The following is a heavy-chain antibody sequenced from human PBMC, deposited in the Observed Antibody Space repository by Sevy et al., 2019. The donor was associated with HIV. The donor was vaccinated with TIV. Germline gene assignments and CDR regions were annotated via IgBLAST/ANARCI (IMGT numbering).Heavy chain of an antibody. J-gene: IGHJ6*02. CDR1: GFTFSNFW. V-gene: IGHV3-7*03. CDR3: ARDCNSASCLWGLDV. D-gene: IGHD1-26*01. CDR2: IKKDGSEK. Sequence: GGSLRLSCAGSGFTFSNFWMTWVRQGPGKGQEWVANIKKDGSEKYYMDSVKGRFIISRDNAKNSLYLQMNSLRAEDTAVYYCARDCNSASCLWGLDVWGQGTTVTVSS.